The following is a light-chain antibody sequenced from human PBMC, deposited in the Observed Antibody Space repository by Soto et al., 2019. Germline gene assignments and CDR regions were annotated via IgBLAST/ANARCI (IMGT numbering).Light chain of an antibody. V-gene: IGKV1-5*01. J-gene: IGKJ1*01. CDR1: QSISSW. Sequence: DIQMTQSPSTLSASVGDRVTITCRASQSISSWLAWYQQKPGKAPKLLIYGASSLESGVPSRFSGSGSGTEFTLTISSLQPDDFATYYCQQYKNFWTFGQGTKVDIK. CDR2: GAS. CDR3: QQYKNFWT.